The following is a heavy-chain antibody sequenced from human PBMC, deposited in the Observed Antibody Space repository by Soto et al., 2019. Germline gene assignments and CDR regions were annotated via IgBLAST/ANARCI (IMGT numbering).Heavy chain of an antibody. CDR3: ASRHGLALFDY. Sequence: QVQLQQWGAGLLKPSETLSLTCAVYGGSFSGYYWSWIRQPPGKGLEWIGEINHSGSTNYNPSLKSRVTISVDTSKNQFSLKLSSVTAADTAVYYCASRHGLALFDYWGQGTLVTVSS. D-gene: IGHD6-6*01. CDR1: GGSFSGYY. V-gene: IGHV4-34*01. CDR2: INHSGST. J-gene: IGHJ4*02.